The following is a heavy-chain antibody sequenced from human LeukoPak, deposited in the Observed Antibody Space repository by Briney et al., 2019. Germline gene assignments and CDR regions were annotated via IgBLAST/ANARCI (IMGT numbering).Heavy chain of an antibody. D-gene: IGHD2-21*01. CDR2: INHSGST. CDR1: GGSFSGYY. J-gene: IGHJ4*01. CDR3: ARQGQIPAFDV. V-gene: IGHV4-34*01. Sequence: SETLSLTCAVYGGSFSGYYWSWIRQPPGKGLEWIGEINHSGSTNYNPSLKCRVTISADMSKNQFSLKMTSVTAADTAVYYCARQGQIPAFDVWGHGNLVIVSS.